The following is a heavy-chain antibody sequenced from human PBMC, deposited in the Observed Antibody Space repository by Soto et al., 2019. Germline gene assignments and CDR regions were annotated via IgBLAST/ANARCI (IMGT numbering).Heavy chain of an antibody. Sequence: ASVKVSCKASGGTFSSYAISWVRQAPGQGLEWMGGIIPILGIANYAQKFQGRVTITADKSTSTAYIELSSLRSEDTAVYYCATKANLVVVPAAGGMDVWGQGTTVTVSS. CDR1: GGTFSSYA. J-gene: IGHJ6*02. CDR2: IIPILGIA. CDR3: ATKANLVVVPAAGGMDV. D-gene: IGHD2-2*01. V-gene: IGHV1-69*10.